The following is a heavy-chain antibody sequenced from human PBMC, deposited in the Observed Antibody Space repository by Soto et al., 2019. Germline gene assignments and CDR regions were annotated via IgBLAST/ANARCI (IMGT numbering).Heavy chain of an antibody. CDR2: ISYDGSNK. J-gene: IGHJ4*02. Sequence: QVQLVESGGGVVQPGRSLRLSCAASGFTFSSYAMHWVRQAPGKGLEWVAVISYDGSNKYYADSVKGRFTISRDNSKNTLYLQMNIRRAEDTAVYYCARDKSPYSSGWHNRHFDYWGQGTLITVSS. CDR1: GFTFSSYA. CDR3: ARDKSPYSSGWHNRHFDY. D-gene: IGHD6-19*01. V-gene: IGHV3-30-3*01.